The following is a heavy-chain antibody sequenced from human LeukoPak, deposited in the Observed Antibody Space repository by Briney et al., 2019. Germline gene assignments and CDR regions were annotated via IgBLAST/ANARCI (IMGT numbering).Heavy chain of an antibody. Sequence: PSETLSLTCTVSGGSISSGNYYWSWIRQPPGKGLEWIGYIYYSGSTNYNPSLKSRVTISVDTSKNQFSLKLSSVTAADTAVYYCARGLRYYYGSGRGRYYFDYWGQGTLVTVSS. D-gene: IGHD3-10*01. CDR2: IYYSGST. J-gene: IGHJ4*02. CDR1: GGSISSGNYY. V-gene: IGHV4-61*01. CDR3: ARGLRYYYGSGRGRYYFDY.